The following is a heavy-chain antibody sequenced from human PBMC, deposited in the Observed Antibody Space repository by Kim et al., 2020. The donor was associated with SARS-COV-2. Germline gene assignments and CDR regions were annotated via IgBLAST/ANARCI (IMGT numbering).Heavy chain of an antibody. Sequence: SETLSLTCAVYGGSFSGYYWSWIRQPPGKGLEWIGEINHSGSTNYNPSLKSRVTISVDTSKNQFSLKLSSVTAADTAVYYCARGGSTMVRGVHLRYYYGMDVWGQGTTVTVSS. D-gene: IGHD3-10*01. CDR3: ARGGSTMVRGVHLRYYYGMDV. CDR2: INHSGST. J-gene: IGHJ6*02. CDR1: GGSFSGYY. V-gene: IGHV4-34*01.